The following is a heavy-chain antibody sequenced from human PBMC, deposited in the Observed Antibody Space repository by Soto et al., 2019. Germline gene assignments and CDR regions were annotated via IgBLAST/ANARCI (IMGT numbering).Heavy chain of an antibody. Sequence: QVQLVQSGAEEKKPGASVKVSCKASGYTFTGYAMHWVRPAPGQMLEWMGWINAGNGNTKYSQKFQGRVTITRDTSASTAYMALSSMRSEDTAVYYCARAVSVAADFYYWGQGTLVTVSS. D-gene: IGHD6-19*01. CDR1: GYTFTGYA. V-gene: IGHV1-3*05. J-gene: IGHJ4*02. CDR2: INAGNGNT. CDR3: ARAVSVAADFYY.